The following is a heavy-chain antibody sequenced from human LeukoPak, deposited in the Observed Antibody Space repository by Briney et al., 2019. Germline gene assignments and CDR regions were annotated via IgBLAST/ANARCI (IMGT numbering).Heavy chain of an antibody. J-gene: IGHJ4*02. V-gene: IGHV3-30*04. D-gene: IGHD1-26*01. CDR1: GFTFSSYA. Sequence: GRSLRLSCAASGFTFSSYAMHWVRQAPGEGLEWVAVISYAGSNKYYADSVKGRFTISRDNAKNSLYLQMNSLRAEDTAVYYCAREWGRDSGSGGYFDYWGQGTLVTVSS. CDR2: ISYAGSNK. CDR3: AREWGRDSGSGGYFDY.